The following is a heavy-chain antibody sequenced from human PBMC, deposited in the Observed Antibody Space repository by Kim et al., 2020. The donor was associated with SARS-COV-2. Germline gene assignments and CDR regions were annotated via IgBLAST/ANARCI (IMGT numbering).Heavy chain of an antibody. CDR1: GITLRSSW. D-gene: IGHD5-12*01. V-gene: IGHV3-74*01. CDR3: TKSGPRAFEI. J-gene: IGHJ3*02. Sequence: GGSLRLSCAVSGITLRSSWMHWVRQGPGKRLEWLARVNLDGRSTDYADSVKGRFTISGDNAENTLYLHLSSLSAEDTAVYYCTKSGPRAFEIWGQGTMV. CDR2: VNLDGRST.